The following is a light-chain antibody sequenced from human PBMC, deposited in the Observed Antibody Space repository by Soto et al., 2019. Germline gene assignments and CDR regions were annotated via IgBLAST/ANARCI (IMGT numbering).Light chain of an antibody. CDR2: GAS. Sequence: EIVLTQSPGTLSLSPGERATLSCRASQSVGSSYLAWYRQNPGQAPRLLIYGASSRATGVPDRFSGSGSGADFTLTISRLEPDYFAVYYCQQYRNSPYSFGQGTKLEIK. CDR1: QSVGSSY. J-gene: IGKJ2*01. CDR3: QQYRNSPYS. V-gene: IGKV3-20*01.